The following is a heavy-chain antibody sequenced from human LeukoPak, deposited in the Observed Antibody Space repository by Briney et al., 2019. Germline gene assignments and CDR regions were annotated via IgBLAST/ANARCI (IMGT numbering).Heavy chain of an antibody. D-gene: IGHD2-2*01. J-gene: IGHJ4*02. CDR2: INPNSGGT. CDR3: ARVVGYCSSTSCYNYFDY. V-gene: IGHV1-2*02. Sequence: ASVKVSCKASGGTFSSYAISWVRQAPGQGLEWMGWINPNSGGTNYAQKFQGRVTMTRDMSTSTVYMELSSLRSEDTAVYYCARVVGYCSSTSCYNYFDYWGQGTLVTVSS. CDR1: GGTFSSYA.